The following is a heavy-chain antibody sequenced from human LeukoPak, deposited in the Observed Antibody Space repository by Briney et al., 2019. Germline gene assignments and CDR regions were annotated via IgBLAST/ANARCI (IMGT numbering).Heavy chain of an antibody. V-gene: IGHV3-48*01. Sequence: QTGGSLRLSCAASGFTFSSYSMNWVRQAPGKGLEWGSYISSSSSTIYYADSVKGRFTISRDNAKNSLYLQMNSLRAEDTAVYYCARGLILEWLPSYYFDYWGQGTLVTVSS. J-gene: IGHJ4*02. D-gene: IGHD2-15*01. CDR1: GFTFSSYS. CDR3: ARGLILEWLPSYYFDY. CDR2: ISSSSSTI.